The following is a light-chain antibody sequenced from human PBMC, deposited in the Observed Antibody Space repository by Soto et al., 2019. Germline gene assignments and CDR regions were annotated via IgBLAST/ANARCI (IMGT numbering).Light chain of an antibody. V-gene: IGKV3-15*01. CDR3: QHYNNWPPWT. Sequence: EIVMTQSPATLSVSPGERATLSCRASQSVSSNLAWYQQKPGQAPRLLIYGASTRATGIPARFSGSGSGTEFTLTLSSLQSEAFAVYYCQHYNNWPPWTFGQGTKVEIK. J-gene: IGKJ1*01. CDR2: GAS. CDR1: QSVSSN.